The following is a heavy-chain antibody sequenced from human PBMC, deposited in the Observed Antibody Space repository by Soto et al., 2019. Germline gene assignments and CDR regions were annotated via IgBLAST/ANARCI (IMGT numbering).Heavy chain of an antibody. J-gene: IGHJ4*02. V-gene: IGHV3-30-3*01. CDR2: ISYDGSNK. D-gene: IGHD3-16*02. CDR3: ARDTFGGVIRYYFDY. Sequence: PGGSLRLSCAASGFTFSNYAMHWVRQAPGKGLEWVAVISYDGSNKYYADSVKGRFTISRDNSKNTLYLQMNSLRAEDTAVYYCARDTFGGVIRYYFDYWGPGTLVTVSS. CDR1: GFTFSNYA.